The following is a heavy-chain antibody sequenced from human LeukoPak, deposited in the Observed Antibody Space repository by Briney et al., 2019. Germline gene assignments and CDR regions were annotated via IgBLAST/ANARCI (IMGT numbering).Heavy chain of an antibody. CDR1: GYSFTSYW. V-gene: IGHV5-10-1*01. Sequence: GGSLRLSCKGSGYSFTSYWISWVRQMPGKGLEWMGRIDPSDSYTNYSPSFQGHVNISADKSINTAYLQWSSLKASDTAMYYRARLGSNNYFDPWGQGTLVTVSS. D-gene: IGHD7-27*01. CDR3: ARLGSNNYFDP. J-gene: IGHJ5*02. CDR2: IDPSDSYT.